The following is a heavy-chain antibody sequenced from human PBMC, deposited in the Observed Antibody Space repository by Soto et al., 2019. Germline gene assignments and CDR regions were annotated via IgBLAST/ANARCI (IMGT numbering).Heavy chain of an antibody. V-gene: IGHV3-23*01. CDR3: AKDRDPDGIWTFDS. D-gene: IGHD3-9*01. CDR2: IIGGDGDK. J-gene: IGHJ5*01. CDR1: GFTVRTFT. Sequence: GGSLRLSCAASGFTVRTFTMNWFRQAPGKGLEWVSGIIGGDGDKFYSDSVKGRFTIARDNSKDMLFLQMSSLRVDDTAVYYCAKDRDPDGIWTFDSWGQGTLVTVSS.